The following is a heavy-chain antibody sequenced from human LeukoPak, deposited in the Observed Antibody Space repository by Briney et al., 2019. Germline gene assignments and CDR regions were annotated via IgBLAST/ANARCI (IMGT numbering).Heavy chain of an antibody. CDR2: IYYTGST. V-gene: IGHV4-59*01. Sequence: SETLSLTCTVSGGSISSYYWSWIRQPPGEGLEWIGYIYYTGSTNYNPSLKSRVTISVDTSKNQFSLKLNSVTAADTAVYYCARAKSIFGVVSTFDYWGQGTLVTVSS. CDR1: GGSISSYY. CDR3: ARAKSIFGVVSTFDY. D-gene: IGHD3-3*01. J-gene: IGHJ4*02.